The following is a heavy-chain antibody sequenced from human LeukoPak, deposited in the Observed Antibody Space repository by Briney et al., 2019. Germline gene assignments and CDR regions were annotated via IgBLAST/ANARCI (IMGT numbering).Heavy chain of an antibody. CDR3: AKEKNYDFWSGPQYYFDY. CDR1: GFTFSSYG. D-gene: IGHD3-3*01. J-gene: IGHJ4*02. Sequence: GGSLRLSCAASGFTFSSYGMHWVRQAPGKGLELVAVISYDGSNKYYADSVKGRFTISRDNSKNTLYLQMNSLRAEDTAVYYCAKEKNYDFWSGPQYYFDYWGQGTLVTVSS. V-gene: IGHV3-30*18. CDR2: ISYDGSNK.